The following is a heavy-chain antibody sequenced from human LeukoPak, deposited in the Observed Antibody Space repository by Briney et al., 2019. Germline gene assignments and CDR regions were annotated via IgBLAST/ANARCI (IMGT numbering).Heavy chain of an antibody. CDR2: INHSGST. J-gene: IGHJ4*02. Sequence: PSETLSLTCAVYGGSFSGYYWSWIRQPPGKGLEWIGEINHSGSTNYNPSLKSRVTISVDTSKNQFSLKLSSVTAADTAVYYCAGDSSSYYNYFDYWGQGTLVTVSS. D-gene: IGHD6-13*01. V-gene: IGHV4-34*01. CDR1: GGSFSGYY. CDR3: AGDSSSYYNYFDY.